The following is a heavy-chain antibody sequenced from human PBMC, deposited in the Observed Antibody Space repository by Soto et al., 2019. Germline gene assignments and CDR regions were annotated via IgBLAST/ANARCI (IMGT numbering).Heavy chain of an antibody. CDR2: INHSGST. CDR1: GGSFSGYY. J-gene: IGHJ3*02. Sequence: SETLSLTCAVYGGSFSGYYWSWIRQPPGKGLEWIGEINHSGSTNYNPSLKSRVTISVDTSKNQFSLKLRSVTAANTAVYYCARFYDYIWGSYHDAFDIWGQGTMVTVSS. CDR3: ARFYDYIWGSYHDAFDI. V-gene: IGHV4-34*01. D-gene: IGHD3-16*02.